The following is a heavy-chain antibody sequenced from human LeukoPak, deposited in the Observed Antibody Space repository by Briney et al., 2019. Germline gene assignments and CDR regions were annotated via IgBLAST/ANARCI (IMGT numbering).Heavy chain of an antibody. J-gene: IGHJ5*02. CDR1: GGSISSSSYY. Sequence: SETLSLTCAVSGGSISSSSYYWGWIRQPPGKGLEWIGSIYYSGSTYYNPSLKSRVTISVDTSKNQFSLKLSSVTAADTAVYYCARLPNYDFWSGSSGFDPWGQGTLVTVSS. CDR2: IYYSGST. V-gene: IGHV4-39*01. D-gene: IGHD3-3*01. CDR3: ARLPNYDFWSGSSGFDP.